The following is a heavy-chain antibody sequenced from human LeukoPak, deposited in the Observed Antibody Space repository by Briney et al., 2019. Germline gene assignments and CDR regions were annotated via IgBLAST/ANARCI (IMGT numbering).Heavy chain of an antibody. CDR2: IYPGDSAT. V-gene: IGHV5-51*01. CDR3: ARHGGDKFVVRNWIDP. CDR1: GYSFSSYW. D-gene: IGHD2-15*01. J-gene: IGHJ5*02. Sequence: GASLNICCDAAGYSFSSYWSGGVRPLPGKGLELMGIIYPGDSATRYSPSFQGQVTISADKSISTAYLQWSSLKASATAMYYCARHGGDKFVVRNWIDPWGQGTLVTVSS.